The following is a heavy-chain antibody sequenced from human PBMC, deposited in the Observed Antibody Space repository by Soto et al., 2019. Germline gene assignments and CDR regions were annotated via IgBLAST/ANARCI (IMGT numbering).Heavy chain of an antibody. Sequence: EVQLVESGGGLVQPGGSLRLSCAASGFTVSSNYMSWVRQAPGKGLEWVSVIYSGGSTYYADSVKGRFTISRDNSKNTLYLQMNSLRAEDTAVYYCARGGYCSSTSCYSYYYYYMDVWGKGTTVTVSS. CDR2: IYSGGST. J-gene: IGHJ6*03. V-gene: IGHV3-66*01. D-gene: IGHD2-2*01. CDR3: ARGGYCSSTSCYSYYYYYMDV. CDR1: GFTVSSNY.